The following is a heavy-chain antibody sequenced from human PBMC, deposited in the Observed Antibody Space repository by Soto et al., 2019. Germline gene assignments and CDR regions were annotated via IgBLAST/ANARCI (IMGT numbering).Heavy chain of an antibody. CDR1: GFTFSRYA. D-gene: IGHD4-17*01. CDR3: ARDARTTVTTRGVWYFYI. V-gene: IGHV3-30-3*01. J-gene: IGHJ2*01. CDR2: ISYDGNNR. Sequence: QVQVVESGGGVVQPGRSLRLSCAASGFTFSRYAMHWVRQAPGKGLEWVALISYDGNNRYSADSVRGRFTISRDNSKNTVYLQMDSLRPEDTAVYYCARDARTTVTTRGVWYFYIWGRGTQVTVSS.